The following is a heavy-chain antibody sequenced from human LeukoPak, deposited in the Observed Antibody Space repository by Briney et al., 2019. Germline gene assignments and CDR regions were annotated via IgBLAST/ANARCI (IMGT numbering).Heavy chain of an antibody. V-gene: IGHV3-66*01. CDR3: ARSGYLPMVRGVIISWFNP. Sequence: GGSLRLSCAASGFTFSNHGMNWVRQTPGKGLEWVSVIYSGGSTYYADSVKGRFTISRDNSKNTLYLQMNSLRAEDTAVYYCARSGYLPMVRGVIISWFNPWGQGTLVTVSS. D-gene: IGHD3-10*01. J-gene: IGHJ5*02. CDR1: GFTFSNHG. CDR2: IYSGGST.